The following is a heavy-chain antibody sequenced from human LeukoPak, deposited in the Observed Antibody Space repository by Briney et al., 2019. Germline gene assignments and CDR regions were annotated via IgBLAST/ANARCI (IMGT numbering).Heavy chain of an antibody. Sequence: PSETLSLTCTVSGGSISSYYWSWIRQPPGKGLEWIGYIYYSGSTNYNPSLKSRVTISVDTSKNQFSLKLSSVTAADTAVYYCARDRGPRGFDYWGQGTLVTVSS. CDR3: ARDRGPRGFDY. J-gene: IGHJ4*02. V-gene: IGHV4-59*12. D-gene: IGHD3-10*01. CDR1: GGSISSYY. CDR2: IYYSGST.